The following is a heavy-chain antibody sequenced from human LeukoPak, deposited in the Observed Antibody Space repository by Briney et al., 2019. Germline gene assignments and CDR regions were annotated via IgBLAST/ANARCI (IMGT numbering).Heavy chain of an antibody. CDR1: GYTFTSYY. D-gene: IGHD3-9*01. V-gene: IGHV1-46*01. J-gene: IGHJ4*02. CDR3: ATLSYDILTGYYH. CDR2: INPSGGST. Sequence: GASVKDSCKASGYTFTSYYMHWVRQAPGQGLEWMGIINPSGGSTTYAQKFQGRVTMTEDTSTDTAYMELSSLRSEDTAVYYCATLSYDILTGYYHWGQGTLVTVSS.